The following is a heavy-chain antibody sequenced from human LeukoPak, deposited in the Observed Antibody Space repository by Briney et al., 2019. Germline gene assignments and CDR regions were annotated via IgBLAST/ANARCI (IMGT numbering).Heavy chain of an antibody. D-gene: IGHD6-19*01. CDR1: GYTFTSYG. CDR2: ISVYNGNT. CDR3: ARDRPSSGWYVRPQIDY. Sequence: ASVKVSCKASGYTFTSYGISWVRQAPGQGLEWMGWISVYNGNTNYAQKLQGRVTMTADTSTSTAYMELRSLRSDDTAVYYCARDRPSSGWYVRPQIDYWGQGTLVTVSS. V-gene: IGHV1-18*01. J-gene: IGHJ4*02.